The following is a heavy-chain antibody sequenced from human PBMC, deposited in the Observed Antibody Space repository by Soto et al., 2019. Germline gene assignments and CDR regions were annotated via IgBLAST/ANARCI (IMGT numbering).Heavy chain of an antibody. V-gene: IGHV1-24*01. Sequence: GASVKVSCKVSGYTLTELSMHWVRQAPGKGLEWMGGFDPEDGETIYAQKFQGRVTMTEDTSTDTAYMELSSLRSEDTAVYYCATGMTTVVTPNYWGQGTLVTVSS. D-gene: IGHD4-17*01. CDR3: ATGMTTVVTPNY. J-gene: IGHJ4*02. CDR1: GYTLTELS. CDR2: FDPEDGET.